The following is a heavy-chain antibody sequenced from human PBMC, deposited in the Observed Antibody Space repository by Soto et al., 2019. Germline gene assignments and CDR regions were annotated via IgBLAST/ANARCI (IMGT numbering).Heavy chain of an antibody. J-gene: IGHJ4*02. CDR2: INSDGSST. V-gene: IGHV3-74*01. Sequence: LRLSCAASGFTFSSSWMHWVRQAPGKGLVWVSRINSDGSSTSYADSVKGRFTISRHNAKNTLYLHMNSLRAEDTAVYYCARGYRQLDYWGQGTLVTVSS. CDR3: ARGYRQLDY. D-gene: IGHD5-18*01. CDR1: GFTFSSSW.